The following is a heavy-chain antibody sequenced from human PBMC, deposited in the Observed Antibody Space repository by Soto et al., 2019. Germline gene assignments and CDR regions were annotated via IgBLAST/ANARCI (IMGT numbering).Heavy chain of an antibody. CDR1: GFTISGYW. D-gene: IGHD2-8*01. CDR3: ARDPKSVRRRDV. Sequence: EVQLVESGGGLVQPGGSLRLSCAASGFTISGYWMHWVRQAPGKRLVWVSRINSDGSSTGYADSVKGRFTISRDNAKNTLYLQMNSLSAEDTAVYYCARDPKSVRRRDVSGKVNKGTVSS. V-gene: IGHV3-74*01. J-gene: IGHJ6*04. CDR2: INSDGSST.